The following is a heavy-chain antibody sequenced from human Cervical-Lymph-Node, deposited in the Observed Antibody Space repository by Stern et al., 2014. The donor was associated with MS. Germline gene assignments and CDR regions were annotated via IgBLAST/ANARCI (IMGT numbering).Heavy chain of an antibody. CDR2: IIPMSGTA. V-gene: IGHV1-69*01. CDR1: GGTFSSYA. D-gene: IGHD2-15*01. CDR3: ASNLLGYCSGGTCYSDK. J-gene: IGHJ4*02. Sequence: QVQLVQSGAEVKKPGSSVTVSCKASGGTFSSYAVNWVRQAPGQGLKWMGGIIPMSGTAKYAQKFQGRVTVTAAESMSTVYMELSSLRSEDTAVYYCASNLLGYCSGGTCYSDKWGQGTLVTVSA.